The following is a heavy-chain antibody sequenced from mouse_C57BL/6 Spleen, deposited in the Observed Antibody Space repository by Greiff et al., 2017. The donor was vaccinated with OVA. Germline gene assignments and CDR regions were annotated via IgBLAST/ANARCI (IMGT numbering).Heavy chain of an antibody. D-gene: IGHD2-4*01. V-gene: IGHV1-80*01. CDR1: GYAFSSYW. Sequence: QVQLQQSGAELVKPGASVKISCKASGYAFSSYWMNWVKQRPGKGLEWIGQIYPGDGDTNYNGKFKGKATLTADKSSSTAYMQLSSLTSEDSAVYFCARVRDNYDYDEDYWGQGTTLTVSS. CDR3: ARVRDNYDYDEDY. J-gene: IGHJ2*01. CDR2: IYPGDGDT.